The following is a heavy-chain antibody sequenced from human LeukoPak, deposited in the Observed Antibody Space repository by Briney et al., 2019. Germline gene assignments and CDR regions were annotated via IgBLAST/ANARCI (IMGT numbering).Heavy chain of an antibody. CDR1: GGSISSYY. V-gene: IGHV4-59*01. J-gene: IGHJ4*02. CDR3: ARSAMVTPLDY. Sequence: SETLSLTCTVSGGSISSYYWSWIRQPPGKGLEWIGYIYYSGSTNYNPSLKSRVTISVDTSKNQFSLKPSSVTAADTAVYYCARSAMVTPLDYWGQGTLVTVSS. D-gene: IGHD5-18*01. CDR2: IYYSGST.